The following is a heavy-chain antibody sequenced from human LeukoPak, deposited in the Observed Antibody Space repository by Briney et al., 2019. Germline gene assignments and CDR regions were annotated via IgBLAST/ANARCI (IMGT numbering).Heavy chain of an antibody. CDR2: ISSYNDNT. V-gene: IGHV1-18*01. CDR1: GYTFTSYG. CDR3: ARDSVITMVRGVITAPYYYYYMDV. J-gene: IGHJ6*03. Sequence: ASVKVSCKASGYTFTSYGISWVRQAPGQGLEWMGWISSYNDNTNYAQKLQGRVTMTTDTSTSTAYMELRSLRSDDTAVYYCARDSVITMVRGVITAPYYYYYMDVWGKGTTVTISS. D-gene: IGHD3-10*01.